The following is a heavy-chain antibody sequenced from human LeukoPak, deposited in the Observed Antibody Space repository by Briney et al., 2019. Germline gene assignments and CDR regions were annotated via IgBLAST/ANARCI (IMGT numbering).Heavy chain of an antibody. Sequence: ASVKVSCKASGYTFTSYYMHWVRQAPGQGLEWMGIINPSGGSTSYAQKFQGRVTMTRDMSTSTVYMELSSLRSEDTAVYYCARDRYSIAGKGRTFDYWGRGTLVTVSS. J-gene: IGHJ4*02. V-gene: IGHV1-46*01. CDR3: ARDRYSIAGKGRTFDY. D-gene: IGHD6-6*01. CDR2: INPSGGST. CDR1: GYTFTSYY.